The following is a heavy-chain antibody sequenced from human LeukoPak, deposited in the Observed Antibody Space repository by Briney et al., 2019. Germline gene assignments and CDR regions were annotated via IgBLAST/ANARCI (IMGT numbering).Heavy chain of an antibody. Sequence: ASVKVSCKASGYTFTGYYMHWVRQAPGQGLEWMGWINPNSGGTNYAQKFQGWVTMTRDTSISTAYMELSRLRSDDTAVHYCARAVNSHCSSTSCYVYYFDYWGQGTLVTVSS. J-gene: IGHJ4*02. CDR3: ARAVNSHCSSTSCYVYYFDY. CDR1: GYTFTGYY. D-gene: IGHD2-2*01. V-gene: IGHV1-2*04. CDR2: INPNSGGT.